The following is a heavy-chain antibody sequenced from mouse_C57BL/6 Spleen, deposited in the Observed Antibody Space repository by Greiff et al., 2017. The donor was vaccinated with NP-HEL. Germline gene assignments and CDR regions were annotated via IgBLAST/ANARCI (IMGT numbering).Heavy chain of an antibody. J-gene: IGHJ2*01. D-gene: IGHD2-4*01. CDR3: ARSTMITTHYFDY. CDR2: INPNNGGT. Sequence: VQLQQSGPELVKPGASVKISCKASGYTFTDYYMNWVKQSHGKSLEWIGDINPNNGGTSYNQKFKGKATLTVDKSSSTAYMELRSLTSEDSAVYYCARSTMITTHYFDYWGQGTTLTVSS. V-gene: IGHV1-26*01. CDR1: GYTFTDYY.